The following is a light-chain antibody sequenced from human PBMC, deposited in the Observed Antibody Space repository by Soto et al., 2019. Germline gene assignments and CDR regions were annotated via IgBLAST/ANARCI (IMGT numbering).Light chain of an antibody. J-gene: IGKJ2*01. Sequence: EIVLTQSPGTLSLSPGERATLSCRASQSVSSSYFAWYQQKPGQAPRLLIYGASSRATGIPDRFSGSGSGTDFTLTISRLEPEDFEVYYCKQYGSSPPYTFGQGTKLEIK. CDR2: GAS. CDR1: QSVSSSY. V-gene: IGKV3-20*01. CDR3: KQYGSSPPYT.